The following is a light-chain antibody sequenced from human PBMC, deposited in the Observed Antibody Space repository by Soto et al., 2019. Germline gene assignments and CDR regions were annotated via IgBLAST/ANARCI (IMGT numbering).Light chain of an antibody. V-gene: IGKV3-20*01. CDR1: QSVTSSY. J-gene: IGKJ1*01. CDR2: GAS. CDR3: QQYGSSPTT. Sequence: EIVLTQSPGTLSLSPGERATLSCRASQSVTSSYLAWWQQKPGQAPRLRIYGASSRATGIPDRFSGSGSGTDFTLTISRLEPEDFAVYFCQQYGSSPTTFGQGTKVDI.